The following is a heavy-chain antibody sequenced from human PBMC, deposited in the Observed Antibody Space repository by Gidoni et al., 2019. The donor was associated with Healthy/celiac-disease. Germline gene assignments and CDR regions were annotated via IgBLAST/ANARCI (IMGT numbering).Heavy chain of an antibody. CDR3: ARGVSYYYGMDV. CDR1: GFTFSSYA. V-gene: IGHV3-30*04. Sequence: QVQLVESGGGVVQPGRSLRRSCAASGFTFSSYAMHWVRQAPGKGLEWVAVISYDGSNKYYADSVKGRFTISRDNSKNTLYLQMNSLRAEDTAVYYCARGVSYYYGMDVWGQGTTVTVSS. CDR2: ISYDGSNK. D-gene: IGHD3-16*01. J-gene: IGHJ6*02.